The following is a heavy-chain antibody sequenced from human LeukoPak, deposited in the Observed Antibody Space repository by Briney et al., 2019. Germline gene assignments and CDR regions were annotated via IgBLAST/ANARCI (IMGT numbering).Heavy chain of an antibody. D-gene: IGHD6-13*01. Sequence: GGSLRLSCTASGFTFSSYSMNWVRQAPGKGLEWVSYISSSSSTIYYADSVKGRFTISRDNAKNSLYLQMNSLRADDTAVYYCARGGSSWPSDVWGKGTTVTVSS. CDR3: ARGGSSWPSDV. J-gene: IGHJ6*04. CDR1: GFTFSSYS. CDR2: ISSSSSTI. V-gene: IGHV3-48*01.